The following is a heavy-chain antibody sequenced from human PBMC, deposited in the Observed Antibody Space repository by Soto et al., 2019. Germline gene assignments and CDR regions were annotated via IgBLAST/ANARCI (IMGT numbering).Heavy chain of an antibody. Sequence: QVQLVQSGAEVKKPGSSVKVSCKASGGTFSSYTISWVRQAPGQGLEWMGRIIPILGIANYAQKFQGRVTITAEXXTXTXXMELSSRRSEDTAVYYCARSGLDIAAAGSGWYFDLWGRGTLVTVSS. D-gene: IGHD6-13*01. V-gene: IGHV1-69*02. J-gene: IGHJ2*01. CDR2: IIPILGIA. CDR3: ARSGLDIAAAGSGWYFDL. CDR1: GGTFSSYT.